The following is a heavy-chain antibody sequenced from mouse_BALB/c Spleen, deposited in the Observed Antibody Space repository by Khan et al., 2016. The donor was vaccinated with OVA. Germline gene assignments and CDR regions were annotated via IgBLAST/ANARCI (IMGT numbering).Heavy chain of an antibody. CDR2: INSDGSAL. CDR3: MRQGNYWYVDG. J-gene: IGHJ1*01. CDR1: GFTFSGFW. D-gene: IGHD2-1*01. Sequence: EVQLLETGGGLVQPGGSRGLSCEGSGFTFSGFWMSWVRQTPGKTLEWIGDINSDGSALNYAPSLKDRFTIFRDNDTSTLYLQMSNVQSEDTATYCCMRQGNYWYVDGWGAGTTVTVSS. V-gene: IGHV11-2*02.